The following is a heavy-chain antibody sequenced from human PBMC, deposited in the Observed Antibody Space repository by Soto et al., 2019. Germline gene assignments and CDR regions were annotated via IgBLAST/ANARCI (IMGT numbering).Heavy chain of an antibody. J-gene: IGHJ4*02. V-gene: IGHV4-30-4*01. Sequence: QVQLQESGPGLVKPSQTLSLTCTVSGGSISSGDYYWSWIRQPPGKGLEWIGYIYYSGSTYYNPSLKSRVTISVDTSKNQCSLKLSAVTAADTAVYYCARVRSGWDGGYFDYWGQGTLVTVSS. CDR2: IYYSGST. D-gene: IGHD6-19*01. CDR1: GGSISSGDYY. CDR3: ARVRSGWDGGYFDY.